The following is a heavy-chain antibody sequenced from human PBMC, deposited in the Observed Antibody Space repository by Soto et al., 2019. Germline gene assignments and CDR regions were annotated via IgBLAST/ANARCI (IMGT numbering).Heavy chain of an antibody. D-gene: IGHD3-9*01. Sequence: DVQLVESGGGLVQPGRSLRLSCAASGFTFDDYAMHWVRQAPGKGLEWVSGISWNSGSIGYADSVKGRFTISIDNAKNSLYLQMNSLRAEDTALYYCAKGGVPYYDILTGPDYWGQGTLVTVSS. CDR3: AKGGVPYYDILTGPDY. V-gene: IGHV3-9*01. CDR1: GFTFDDYA. J-gene: IGHJ4*02. CDR2: ISWNSGSI.